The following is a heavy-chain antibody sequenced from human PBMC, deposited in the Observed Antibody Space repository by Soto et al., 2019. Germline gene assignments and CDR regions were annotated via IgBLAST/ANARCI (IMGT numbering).Heavy chain of an antibody. Sequence: GASVKVSCKASGGTFSSYAISWVRQAPGQGLEWMGGIIPIFGTANYAQKFQGRVTITADESTSTAYMELSSLRSEDTAVYYCARENVLSYVDTAMVDYFDYWGQGTLVTVSS. J-gene: IGHJ4*02. CDR1: GGTFSSYA. D-gene: IGHD5-18*01. CDR3: ARENVLSYVDTAMVDYFDY. V-gene: IGHV1-69*13. CDR2: IIPIFGTA.